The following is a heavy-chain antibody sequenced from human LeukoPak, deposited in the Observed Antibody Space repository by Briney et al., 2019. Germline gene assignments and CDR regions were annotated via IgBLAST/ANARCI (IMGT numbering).Heavy chain of an antibody. CDR3: TTGLIMIRGVMSQT. V-gene: IGHV3-23*01. D-gene: IGHD3-10*01. J-gene: IGHJ4*02. CDR1: GFTFSSYA. CDR2: ISGSGGST. Sequence: GGSLRLSRAASGFTFSSYAMSWVRQAPGKGLDWVSAISGSGGSTYYADSVKGRFTISRDNSKNTLYLQMNSLKTEDTALYYCTTGLIMIRGVMSQTWGQGTLVTVSS.